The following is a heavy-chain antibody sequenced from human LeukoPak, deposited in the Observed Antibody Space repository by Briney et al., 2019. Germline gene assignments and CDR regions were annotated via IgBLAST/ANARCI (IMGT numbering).Heavy chain of an antibody. CDR1: GYTFSSYA. V-gene: IGHV3-23*01. D-gene: IGHD2-15*01. CDR3: AKGILGYCSGGSCAAYDY. J-gene: IGHJ4*02. Sequence: PGGSLRLSCAASGYTFSSYAMSWVRQAPGKGLEWVSAISGSGGSTYYADSVKGRFTISRDNSKNTLYPQMNSLRAEDTAVYYCAKGILGYCSGGSCAAYDYWGQGTLVTVSS. CDR2: ISGSGGST.